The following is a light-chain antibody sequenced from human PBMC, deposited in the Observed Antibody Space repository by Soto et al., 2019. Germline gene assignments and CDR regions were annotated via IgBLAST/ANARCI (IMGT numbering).Light chain of an antibody. CDR2: KAS. CDR1: QSISSW. V-gene: IGKV1-5*03. CDR3: QQFNNYPWT. J-gene: IGKJ1*01. Sequence: DIQMTQSPSTLSASVGDRVTITCRASQSISSWLAWYQQKPGKAPNLLIFKASSLESGVPSRFSGSGSGTEFTLTISRLQPDDFATYYCQQFNNYPWTFGQGTRVEI.